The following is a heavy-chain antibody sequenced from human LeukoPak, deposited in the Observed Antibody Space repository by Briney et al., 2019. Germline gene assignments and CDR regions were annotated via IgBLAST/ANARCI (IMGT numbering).Heavy chain of an antibody. J-gene: IGHJ4*02. CDR1: GGSISSYY. V-gene: IGHV4-59*01. CDR3: ARSEYVWGSYRCYFDY. D-gene: IGHD3-16*02. CDR2: IYYSGST. Sequence: SETLSLTCTVSGGSISSYYWSWIRQPPGKGLEWIGYIYYSGSTNYNPSLKSRVTISVDTSKNQFSLKLSSVTAADTAVYYCARSEYVWGSYRCYFDYWGQGTLVTVSS.